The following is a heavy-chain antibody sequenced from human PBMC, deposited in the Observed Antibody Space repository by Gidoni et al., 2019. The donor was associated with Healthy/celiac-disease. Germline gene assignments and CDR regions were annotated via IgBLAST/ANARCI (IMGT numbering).Heavy chain of an antibody. CDR3: AKDFDNDYRQYYFDY. CDR2: ISGSGGST. J-gene: IGHJ4*02. V-gene: IGHV3-23*01. Sequence: EVQLLESGGGLVQPGGSLRLSCAASVFTFTNYAMSWVRQAPGKGLEWVSTISGSGGSTHYADSVKGRFTISRDNSKNTVFLQMNSLRAEDTALYYCAKDFDNDYRQYYFDYWGQGTLVTVSS. D-gene: IGHD4-17*01. CDR1: VFTFTNYA.